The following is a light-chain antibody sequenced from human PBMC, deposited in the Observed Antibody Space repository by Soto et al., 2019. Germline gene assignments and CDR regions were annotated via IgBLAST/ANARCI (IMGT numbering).Light chain of an antibody. Sequence: EIVLTQSPGTLSLSPGERATLSCRASQSVSSSYLAWYQQKPGQAPRLLIYGASSRATGIPDRFSGSGSGTDFPLNISRLEPEDFAVYYCQQYGSSPWWTFGQGTKVEIK. J-gene: IGKJ1*01. V-gene: IGKV3-20*01. CDR2: GAS. CDR1: QSVSSSY. CDR3: QQYGSSPWWT.